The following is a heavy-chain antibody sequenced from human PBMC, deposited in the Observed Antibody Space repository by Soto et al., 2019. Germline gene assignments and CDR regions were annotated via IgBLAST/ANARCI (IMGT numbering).Heavy chain of an antibody. CDR3: ARVTTGIAVAGTDWFDP. CDR1: GYTFTSYG. CDR2: ISAYNGNT. D-gene: IGHD6-19*01. J-gene: IGHJ5*02. V-gene: IGHV1-18*01. Sequence: QVQLVQSGAEVKKPGASVKVSCKASGYTFTSYGISWVRQAPGQGLEWMGWISAYNGNTNYAQKLHGRVTMTTYKSTSTGYLELRSLSAAGTAVYYCARVTTGIAVAGTDWFDPWGQGTLVTVAA.